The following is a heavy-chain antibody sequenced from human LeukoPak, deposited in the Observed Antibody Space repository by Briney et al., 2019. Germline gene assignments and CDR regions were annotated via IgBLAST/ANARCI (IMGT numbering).Heavy chain of an antibody. CDR2: IYYSGST. CDR3: ARYRNPLYYFDY. D-gene: IGHD4-11*01. Sequence: SETLSLTCTVSGGSISSYYWSWIRQPPGKGLEWIGYIYYSGSTNYNPSLKSRVTISVDTSKNQFSLKLSSVTAADTAVYYCARYRNPLYYFDYWGQGTLVTDSS. J-gene: IGHJ4*02. CDR1: GGSISSYY. V-gene: IGHV4-59*01.